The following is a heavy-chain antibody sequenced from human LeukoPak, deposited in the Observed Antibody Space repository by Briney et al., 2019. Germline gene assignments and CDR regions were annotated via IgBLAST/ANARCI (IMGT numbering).Heavy chain of an antibody. J-gene: IGHJ4*02. Sequence: PGGSLRLSCAASGFSVISTYMTWVRQAPGKGLEWVSVIYSDGSTYYADSVKGRFTISRDNSKNTLYLQMNSLRAEDTAVYYCARDLAAAGDYWGQGTLVTVSS. CDR3: ARDLAAAGDY. V-gene: IGHV3-53*01. CDR2: IYSDGST. CDR1: GFSVISTY. D-gene: IGHD6-13*01.